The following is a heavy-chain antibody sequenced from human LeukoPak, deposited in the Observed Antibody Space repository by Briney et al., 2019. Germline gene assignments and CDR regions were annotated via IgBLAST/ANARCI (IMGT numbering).Heavy chain of an antibody. Sequence: PGGSLRLSCAASGFTFSSHDMHWVRQAPGKGLEWVSSISSSSSYIYYADSVKGRFTISRDNAKNSLYLQMNSLRAEDTAVYYCASSRSGGYNFEFDYWGQGTLVTVSS. V-gene: IGHV3-21*01. CDR2: ISSSSSYI. CDR3: ASSRSGGYNFEFDY. CDR1: GFTFSSHD. J-gene: IGHJ4*02. D-gene: IGHD5-24*01.